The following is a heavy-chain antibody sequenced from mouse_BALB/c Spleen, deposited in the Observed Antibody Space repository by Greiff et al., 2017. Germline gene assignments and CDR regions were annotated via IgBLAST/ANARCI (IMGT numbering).Heavy chain of an antibody. D-gene: IGHD1-1*01. CDR1: GYSFTGYT. CDR3: ASGSSHYAMDY. CDR2: INPYNGGT. J-gene: IGHJ4*01. Sequence: EVKVVESGPELVKPGASMKISCKASGYSFTGYTMNWVKQSHGKNLEWIGLINPYNGGTSYNQKFKGKATLTVDKSSSTAYMELLSLTSEDSAVYYCASGSSHYAMDYWGQGTSVTVSS. V-gene: IGHV1-18*01.